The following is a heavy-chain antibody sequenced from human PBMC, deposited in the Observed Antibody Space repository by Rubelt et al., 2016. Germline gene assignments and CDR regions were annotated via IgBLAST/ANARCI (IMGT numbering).Heavy chain of an antibody. D-gene: IGHD3-10*01. CDR2: INHSGST. V-gene: IGHV4-34*01. J-gene: IGHJ4*02. CDR3: ARGYGSGTYWFDY. Sequence: QVQLQQWGAGLLKPSETLSLTCAVYGGSFSGYYWSWIRQPPGKGLEWIGEINHSGSTNYNPSLKSRVTISVDTSKNHFSRRLFSLAAADTAVYDCARGYGSGTYWFDYWGQGTLVTVSS. CDR1: GGSFSGYY.